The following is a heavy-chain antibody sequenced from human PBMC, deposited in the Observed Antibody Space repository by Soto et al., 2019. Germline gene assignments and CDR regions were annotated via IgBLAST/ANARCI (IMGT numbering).Heavy chain of an antibody. CDR2: INPSGGST. Sequence: SVKVSCKASGYTFTSYYMHWVRQAPGQGLEWMGIINPSGGSTSYAQKFQGRVTMTRDTSTSTVYMELSSLRSEDTAVYYCALLKPRLGAAAELMLGDIWGQGTMVTVSS. CDR1: GYTFTSYY. D-gene: IGHD6-13*01. V-gene: IGHV1-46*01. CDR3: ALLKPRLGAAAELMLGDI. J-gene: IGHJ3*02.